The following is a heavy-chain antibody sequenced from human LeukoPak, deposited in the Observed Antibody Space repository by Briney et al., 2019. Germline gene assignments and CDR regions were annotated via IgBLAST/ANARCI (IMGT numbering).Heavy chain of an antibody. CDR3: AKLAKYFYGSETFYFFEH. V-gene: IGHV3-7*01. D-gene: IGHD3-10*01. Sequence: GGSLRLSCAASGFSFTTYWMSWVRQAPGKGLEWVANINQDGTEKYYVDSVKGRFTISRDNGKNSLYLQMNSLRVEDTAVYYCAKLAKYFYGSETFYFFEHWGQGTPVTASS. J-gene: IGHJ4*02. CDR1: GFSFTTYW. CDR2: INQDGTEK.